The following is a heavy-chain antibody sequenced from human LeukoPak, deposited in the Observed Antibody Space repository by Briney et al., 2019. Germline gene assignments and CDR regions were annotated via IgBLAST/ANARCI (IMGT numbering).Heavy chain of an antibody. J-gene: IGHJ6*02. Sequence: GGSLRLSCAASGFTVSGTYMSWVRQAPGKGLEWVSVIYSSGTTYYADSVKGRFTISRDTSKNTLYLQMNSLRAEDTAVYYCPRERGGDCTTTTCRYGMDVWGQGTTVTVSS. CDR3: PRERGGDCTTTTCRYGMDV. CDR2: IYSSGTT. CDR1: GFTVSGTY. V-gene: IGHV3-53*01. D-gene: IGHD2-2*01.